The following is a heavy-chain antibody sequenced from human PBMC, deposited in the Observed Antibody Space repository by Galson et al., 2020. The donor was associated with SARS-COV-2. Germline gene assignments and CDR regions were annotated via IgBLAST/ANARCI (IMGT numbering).Heavy chain of an antibody. CDR1: GGSITSGDYF. Sequence: SQTLSLTCSVSGGSITSGDYFWTWNRQHAGKGLEWIGYIYYRGTTYYNPSLKRRVNISVDTSENQFSLKLSSVTAADTAVYYCARVLFPYYYMDVWGKGTTVAVSS. CDR2: IYYRGTT. CDR3: ARVLFPYYYMDV. J-gene: IGHJ6*03. V-gene: IGHV4-31*03.